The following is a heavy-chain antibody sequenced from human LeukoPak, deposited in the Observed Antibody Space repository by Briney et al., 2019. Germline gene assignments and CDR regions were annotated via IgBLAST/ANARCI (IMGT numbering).Heavy chain of an antibody. D-gene: IGHD2-2*02. J-gene: IGHJ4*02. CDR1: GYTLTELS. CDR2: FDPEDGET. CDR3: ATGLLPQLLYDY. Sequence: ASVKVSCKVSGYTLTELSMHWVRQAPGKGLEWMGGFDPEDGETMYAQEFQGRVTMTEDTSTDTAYMELSSLRSEDTAVYYCATGLLPQLLYDYWGQGTLVTVSS. V-gene: IGHV1-24*01.